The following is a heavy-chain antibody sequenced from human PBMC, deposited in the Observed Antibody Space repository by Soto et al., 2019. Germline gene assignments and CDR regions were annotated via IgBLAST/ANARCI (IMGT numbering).Heavy chain of an antibody. CDR3: ASSGERYCSGGSCYGWYFDL. V-gene: IGHV3-7*01. D-gene: IGHD2-15*01. Sequence: EVQLVESGGGLVQPGGSLRLSCAASGFTFSSYWMSWVRQAPGKGLEWVANIKQDGSEKYYVDSVKGRFTISRDNAKNSLYLQMNSLRAEDTAVYYYASSGERYCSGGSCYGWYFDLWGRGTLVTVSS. J-gene: IGHJ2*01. CDR1: GFTFSSYW. CDR2: IKQDGSEK.